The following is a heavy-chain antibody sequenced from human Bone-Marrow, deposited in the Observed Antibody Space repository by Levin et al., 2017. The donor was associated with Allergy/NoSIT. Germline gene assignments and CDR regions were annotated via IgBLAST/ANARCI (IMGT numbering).Heavy chain of an antibody. J-gene: IGHJ4*02. CDR2: ISSSSSTI. CDR3: ARDLGGELLRPFFDY. Sequence: ASVKVSCAASGFTFSSYSMNWVRQAPGKGLEWVSYISSSSSTIYYADSVKGRFTISRDNAKNSLYLQMNSLRAEDTAVYYCARDLGGELLRPFFDYWGQGTLVTVSS. CDR1: GFTFSSYS. D-gene: IGHD1-26*01. V-gene: IGHV3-48*01.